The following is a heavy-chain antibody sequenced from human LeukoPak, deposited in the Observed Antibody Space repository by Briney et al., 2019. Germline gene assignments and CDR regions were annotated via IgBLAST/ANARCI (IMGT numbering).Heavy chain of an antibody. V-gene: IGHV1-2*02. CDR2: INPHSGGT. Sequence: ASVKVSCKASGGTFSSYAITWVRQAPGQGLEWMGWINPHSGGTNYAPKFQGRVSMTRDTSISTAYMELSRLRSDDTAVYYCARGVVAATFYYYMDVWGKGTTVTVSS. D-gene: IGHD2-15*01. CDR3: ARGVVAATFYYYMDV. J-gene: IGHJ6*03. CDR1: GGTFSSYA.